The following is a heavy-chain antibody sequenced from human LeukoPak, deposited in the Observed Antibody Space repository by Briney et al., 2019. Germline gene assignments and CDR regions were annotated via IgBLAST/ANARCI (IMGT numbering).Heavy chain of an antibody. CDR1: GASVNSFY. CDR2: MYITGST. CDR3: ARASGTYPNSLDS. D-gene: IGHD1-26*01. Sequence: SETLSLTCSVSGASVNSFYWTWIRQAAGKGPEWIGRMYITGSTDYNPSLKSRVTISLDKSNNEFSLKMNSVTAADTAVYFCARASGTYPNSLDSWGRGTLVIVSS. J-gene: IGHJ4*02. V-gene: IGHV4-4*07.